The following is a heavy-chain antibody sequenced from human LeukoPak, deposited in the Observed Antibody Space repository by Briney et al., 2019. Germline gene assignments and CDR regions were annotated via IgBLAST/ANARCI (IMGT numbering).Heavy chain of an antibody. Sequence: SETLSLTCTVSGGSISSSTYYWGWIRQPPGKGLEWIGSMYYSGNIYYNPSLKSRVTISVDTSKNQLSLKLSSVTAADTAVYYCARVYYDSSGYSDYFDYWGQGTLVTVSS. CDR1: GGSISSSTYY. V-gene: IGHV4-39*07. J-gene: IGHJ4*02. D-gene: IGHD3-22*01. CDR3: ARVYYDSSGYSDYFDY. CDR2: MYYSGNI.